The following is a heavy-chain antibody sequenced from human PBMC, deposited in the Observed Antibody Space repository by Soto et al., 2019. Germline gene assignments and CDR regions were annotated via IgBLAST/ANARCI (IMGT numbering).Heavy chain of an antibody. V-gene: IGHV1-69*13. D-gene: IGHD5-18*01. CDR1: GGTFSSYA. J-gene: IGHJ5*02. CDR3: ARDDTAMATGKFDP. CDR2: IIPIFGTA. Sequence: ASVKVSCKASGGTFSSYAISWVRQAPGQGLEWMGGIIPIFGTANYAQKFQGRVTITADESTSTAYMELSSLRSEDTAVYYCARDDTAMATGKFDPWGQGTLVTVYS.